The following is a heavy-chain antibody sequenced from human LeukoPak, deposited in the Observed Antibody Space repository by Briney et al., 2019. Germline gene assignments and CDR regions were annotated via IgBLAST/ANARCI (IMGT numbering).Heavy chain of an antibody. D-gene: IGHD3-10*01. CDR3: ATGPITMVRGVIMPVDY. CDR2: YYCSGST. Sequence: SETLSLTCTVSGGSISSGDYYWGWIGPPPGKGLEWVGCYYCSGSTYYNSALKRRATISVDTNKNQFPLKLSSVTAADTAVYYCATGPITMVRGVIMPVDYWGQGTLVTVSS. CDR1: GGSISSGDYY. J-gene: IGHJ4*02. V-gene: IGHV4-30-4*01.